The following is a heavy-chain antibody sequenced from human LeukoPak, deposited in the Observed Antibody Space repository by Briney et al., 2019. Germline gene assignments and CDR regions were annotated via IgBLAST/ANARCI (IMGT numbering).Heavy chain of an antibody. CDR3: ARDEQVAAVSYNWFDP. Sequence: PSQTLSLTCTVSGGSISSGSYYWSWIRQPAGKGLEWIGRIYTSGSTNYNPSLKSRVTISVDTSKSQFSLKLSSVTAADTAVYYCARDEQVAAVSYNWFDPWGQGTLVTVPS. CDR2: IYTSGST. V-gene: IGHV4-61*02. CDR1: GGSISSGSYY. D-gene: IGHD6-13*01. J-gene: IGHJ5*02.